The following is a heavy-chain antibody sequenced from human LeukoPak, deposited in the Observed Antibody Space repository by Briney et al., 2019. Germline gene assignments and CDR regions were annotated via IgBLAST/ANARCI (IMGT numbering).Heavy chain of an antibody. J-gene: IGHJ5*02. Sequence: SETLSLTCTVSGGSISGYSWTWIRQSPGKGLEWIGYISYIGTIDYNPSLQSRVTISVDRSKNQFFLKLTSVTAADTAVYYCATRRYSSGYSYWFDPWGQGTLVIVSS. CDR2: ISYIGTI. V-gene: IGHV4-59*08. D-gene: IGHD6-19*01. CDR3: ATRRYSSGYSYWFDP. CDR1: GGSISGYS.